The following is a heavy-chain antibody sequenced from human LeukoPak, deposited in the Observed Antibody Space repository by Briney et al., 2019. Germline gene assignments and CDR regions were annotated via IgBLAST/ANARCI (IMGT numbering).Heavy chain of an antibody. V-gene: IGHV3-74*03. CDR1: GFTFSSYW. D-gene: IGHD4-23*01. CDR2: IKSDGTSI. J-gene: IGHJ4*02. Sequence: PGGSLRLSCAASGFTFSSYWMHWVRQAPGKGLVWVSRIKSDGTSIMYADSAKGRFTISRDNAKNTLWLQMNSLRAEDTAVYYCAADLDYGGYSHFDFWGQGTLVTVSS. CDR3: AADLDYGGYSHFDF.